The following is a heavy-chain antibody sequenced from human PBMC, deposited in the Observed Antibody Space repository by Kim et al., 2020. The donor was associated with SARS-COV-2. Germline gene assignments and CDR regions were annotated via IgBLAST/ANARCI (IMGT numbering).Heavy chain of an antibody. V-gene: IGHV1-69*01. CDR3: AREELQQLDF. D-gene: IGHD6-13*01. Sequence: KYATKFQSRVTITADESTSTSYMELSSLRSNDTAVYYCAREELQQLDFWGQGTLVTVSS. J-gene: IGHJ4*02.